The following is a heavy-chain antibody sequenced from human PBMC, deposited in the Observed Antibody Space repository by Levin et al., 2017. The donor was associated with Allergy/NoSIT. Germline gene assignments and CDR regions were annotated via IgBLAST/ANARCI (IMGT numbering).Heavy chain of an antibody. CDR1: GFTFSSHW. J-gene: IGHJ3*01. CDR2: IKHDGGRT. CDR3: ARDANYGDEPPNDGFDL. Sequence: PAASVKVSCVTSGFTFSSHWMHWVRQAPGKGLVWVSRIKHDGGRTDYADSVKGRFTMSRDNAKNTLHLQMNSLTVEDTAVYYCARDANYGDEPPNDGFDLWGQGTMVTVSS. D-gene: IGHD4-17*01. V-gene: IGHV3-74*01.